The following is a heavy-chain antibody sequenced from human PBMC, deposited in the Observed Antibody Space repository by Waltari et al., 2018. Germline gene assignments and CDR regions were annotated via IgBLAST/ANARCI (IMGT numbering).Heavy chain of an antibody. CDR2: IYTSGST. V-gene: IGHV4-61*02. Sequence: QVQLQESGPGLVKPSQTLSLTCTVSGGSLSSGSYYWSWIRQPAGKGLEWIGRIYTSGSTNYNPSLKSRVTISVDTSKNQFSLKLSSVTAADTAVYYCATGRFLENYWGQGTLVTVSS. CDR3: ATGRFLENY. D-gene: IGHD3-3*01. CDR1: GGSLSSGSYY. J-gene: IGHJ4*02.